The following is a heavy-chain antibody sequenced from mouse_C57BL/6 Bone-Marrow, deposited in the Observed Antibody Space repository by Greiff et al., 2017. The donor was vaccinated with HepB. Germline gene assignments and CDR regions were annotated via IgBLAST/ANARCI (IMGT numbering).Heavy chain of an antibody. V-gene: IGHV1-61*01. CDR3: ARRYYGSSHWYFDV. CDR2: IYPSDSET. Sequence: VQLQQPGAELVRPGSSVKLSCKASGYTFTSYWMDWVKQRPGQGLEWIGNIYPSDSETHYNQKFKDKATLTVDKSSSTAYMQLSSLTSEDSAVYYGARRYYGSSHWYFDVWGTGTTVTVSS. J-gene: IGHJ1*03. D-gene: IGHD1-1*01. CDR1: GYTFTSYW.